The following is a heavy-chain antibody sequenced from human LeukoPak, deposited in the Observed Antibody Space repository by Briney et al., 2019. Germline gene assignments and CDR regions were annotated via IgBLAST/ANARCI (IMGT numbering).Heavy chain of an antibody. CDR1: GFTFTNAW. Sequence: TGGSLRLSCAASGFTFTNAWMHWVRQAPGKGLEWICLIKTKTQVETTAYAAPVKGRFTISRDDSRNTLYLQMNSLKREDTGVYYCTTGYASASHDGYWGQGTLVTVSS. V-gene: IGHV3-15*01. D-gene: IGHD3-16*01. CDR2: IKTKTQVETT. J-gene: IGHJ4*02. CDR3: TTGYASASHDGY.